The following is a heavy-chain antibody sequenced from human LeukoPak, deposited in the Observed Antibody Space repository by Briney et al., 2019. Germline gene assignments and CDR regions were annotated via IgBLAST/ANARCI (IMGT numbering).Heavy chain of an antibody. D-gene: IGHD6-13*01. V-gene: IGHV1-69*04. Sequence: SVKVSCKASGGTFSSYAISWVRQAPGQGLEWMGRIIPILGIANYAQKFQGRVTITADKSTSTAYMELSSLRSEDTAAYHCARGLGTLSSSHHWGQGTLVTVSS. CDR2: IIPILGIA. CDR3: ARGLGTLSSSHH. J-gene: IGHJ4*02. CDR1: GGTFSSYA.